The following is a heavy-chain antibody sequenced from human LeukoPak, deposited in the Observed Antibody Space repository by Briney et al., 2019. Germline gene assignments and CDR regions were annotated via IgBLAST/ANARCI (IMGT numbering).Heavy chain of an antibody. V-gene: IGHV4-59*01. CDR1: GGSISSYY. CDR2: IYYSGST. Sequence: SETLSLTCTVSGGSISSYYWSWIRQRPGKGLEWIGYIYYSGSTNYNPSLKSRVTISVDTSKNQFSLKLSSVTAADTAVYYCARGIRYYFDYWGQGTLVTVSS. J-gene: IGHJ4*02. CDR3: ARGIRYYFDY.